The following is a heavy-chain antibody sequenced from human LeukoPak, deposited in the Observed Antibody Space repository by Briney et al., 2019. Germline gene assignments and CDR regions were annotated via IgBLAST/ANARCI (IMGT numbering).Heavy chain of an antibody. CDR3: ARVTAPGDTSGWSAFDY. J-gene: IGHJ4*02. CDR2: ISPNSGGT. CDR1: GFTFTAYY. Sequence: ASVKVSCKASGFTFTAYYLHWVRQAPGQGLGWMGWISPNSGGTNYAQKFQGRATMTRDTSINTAYMELSSLRSDDTAVYYCARVTAPGDTSGWSAFDYWGQGTLVTVSS. D-gene: IGHD6-19*01. V-gene: IGHV1-2*02.